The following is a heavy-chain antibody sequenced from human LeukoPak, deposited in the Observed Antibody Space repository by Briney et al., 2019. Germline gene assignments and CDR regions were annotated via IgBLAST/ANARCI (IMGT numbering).Heavy chain of an antibody. D-gene: IGHD4-23*01. Sequence: SGTLSLTCAVSGGSISSSNWWNWIRQPPGKGLEWIGEINHSGSTNYNPSLKSRVTISVDTSKNQFSLKLSSVTAADTAVYYCARESLWGYGGNIDYWGQGTLVTVSS. V-gene: IGHV4-4*02. CDR3: ARESLWGYGGNIDY. CDR2: INHSGST. J-gene: IGHJ4*02. CDR1: GGSISSSNW.